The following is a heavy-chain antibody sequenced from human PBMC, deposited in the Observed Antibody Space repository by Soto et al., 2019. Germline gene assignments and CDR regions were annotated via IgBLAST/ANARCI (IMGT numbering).Heavy chain of an antibody. V-gene: IGHV3-33*01. J-gene: IGHJ6*02. Sequence: QVQLVESGGGVVQPGRSLRLSCAASGFTFSSYGMHWVRQAPGKGLEWVAVIWYDGSNKYYADSVKGRFSSSRDNSKNTLYLQMNSLRAEDTAVYYCARDRGDTAMVRSGMDVWGQGTTVTVSS. CDR2: IWYDGSNK. CDR1: GFTFSSYG. D-gene: IGHD5-18*01. CDR3: ARDRGDTAMVRSGMDV.